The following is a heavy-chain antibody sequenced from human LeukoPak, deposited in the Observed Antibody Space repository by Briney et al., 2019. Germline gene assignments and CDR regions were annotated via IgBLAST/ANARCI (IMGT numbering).Heavy chain of an antibody. CDR2: ISSTSSYI. J-gene: IGHJ4*02. CDR1: GFTFRTYD. D-gene: IGHD5-12*01. Sequence: GGSLRLSCAASGFTFRTYDMNWVRQAPGKGLGGVSSISSTSSYIYYGDSVKGRFTISRDNAKNSLYLQMNSLRAEDTAVYYCARDYIAYDPLDYWGQGTLVTVSS. CDR3: ARDYIAYDPLDY. V-gene: IGHV3-21*01.